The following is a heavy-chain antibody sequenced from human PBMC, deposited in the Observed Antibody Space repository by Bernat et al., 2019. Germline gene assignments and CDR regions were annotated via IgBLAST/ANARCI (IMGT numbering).Heavy chain of an antibody. CDR3: AKDLGYYDILTGYYYYYYGMDV. Sequence: QVQLVESGGGVVQPGRSLRLSCAASGFTFSSYGMHWVRQAPGKGLEWVAVISYDGSNKYYADSVKGRFTISRDNSKNTLYLQMNSLRAEDTAVYYCAKDLGYYDILTGYYYYYYGMDVWGQGTTVTVPS. V-gene: IGHV3-30*18. CDR2: ISYDGSNK. CDR1: GFTFSSYG. J-gene: IGHJ6*02. D-gene: IGHD3-9*01.